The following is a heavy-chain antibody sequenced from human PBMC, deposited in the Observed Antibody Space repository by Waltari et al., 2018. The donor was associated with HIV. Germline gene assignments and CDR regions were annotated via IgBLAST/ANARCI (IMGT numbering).Heavy chain of an antibody. J-gene: IGHJ4*02. CDR2: ISSDGNND. D-gene: IGHD3-3*01. Sequence: QVQLVESGGGVVHPGGSLRLSCAASGFSFSTYGMHWVRQAPGKGLEWMGFISSDGNNDYYADSVKGRVTVSRDNSRNTLHLLMDSLRVEDTAIYYCAKSLFGVVKYQNLFDYWAQGTLVTVSS. V-gene: IGHV3-30*18. CDR3: AKSLFGVVKYQNLFDY. CDR1: GFSFSTYG.